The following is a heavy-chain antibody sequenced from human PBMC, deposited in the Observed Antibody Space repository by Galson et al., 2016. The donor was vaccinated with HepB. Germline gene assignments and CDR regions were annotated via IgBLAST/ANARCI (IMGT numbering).Heavy chain of an antibody. J-gene: IGHJ5*02. CDR1: GYTFTSYA. Sequence: SVKVSCKASGYTFTSYAIHWLRQAPGQRLEWMGWINAGNGNTKYSQKFQGRVTITRDTSANTAYMELSSLRSEDPAVYYCARAIVVMPSANWFDPWGQGALVTVSS. CDR3: ARAIVVMPSANWFDP. V-gene: IGHV1-3*01. D-gene: IGHD2-8*01. CDR2: INAGNGNT.